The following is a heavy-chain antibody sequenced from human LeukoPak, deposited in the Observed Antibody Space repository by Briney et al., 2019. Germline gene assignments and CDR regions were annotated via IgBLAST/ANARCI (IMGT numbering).Heavy chain of an antibody. CDR3: ASCSSTSCYADYYYYMDV. V-gene: IGHV4-61*02. CDR2: IYTSGST. J-gene: IGHJ6*03. D-gene: IGHD2-2*01. Sequence: SQTLSLTCTVSGGSISSGRYYWSWIRQPAGKGLEWIGRIYTSGSTNYNPSPKSRVTISVDTSKNQFSLKLSSVTAADTAVYYCASCSSTSCYADYYYYMDVWGKGTTVTISS. CDR1: GGSISSGRYY.